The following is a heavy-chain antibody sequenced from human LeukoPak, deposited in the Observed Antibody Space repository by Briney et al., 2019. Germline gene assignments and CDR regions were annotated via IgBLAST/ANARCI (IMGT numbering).Heavy chain of an antibody. CDR1: GGSFSGYY. J-gene: IGHJ4*02. CDR3: ARAAGTIFIRFDY. D-gene: IGHD6-19*01. CDR2: INHSGST. Sequence: SETLSLTCAVYGGSFSGYYWSWTRQPPGKGLEWIGEINHSGSTNYNPSLKSRVTISVDTSKNQFSLKLSSVTAADTAVYYCARAAGTIFIRFDYWGQGTLVTVSS. V-gene: IGHV4-34*01.